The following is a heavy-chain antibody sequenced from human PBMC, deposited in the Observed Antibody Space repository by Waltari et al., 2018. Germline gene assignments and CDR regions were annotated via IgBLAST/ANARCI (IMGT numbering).Heavy chain of an antibody. Sequence: EVQLVESGGGLVQPGGSLRLSCAASGFTFSRYSMNWVRQAPGKGLEWVSYISSSSSTIYYADSVKGRFTISRDNTKNSLYLQMNSLRAEDTAVYYCAREGEDAFDIWGQGTLVTVSS. J-gene: IGHJ4*02. CDR3: AREGEDAFDI. CDR2: ISSSSSTI. D-gene: IGHD3-10*01. CDR1: GFTFSRYS. V-gene: IGHV3-48*01.